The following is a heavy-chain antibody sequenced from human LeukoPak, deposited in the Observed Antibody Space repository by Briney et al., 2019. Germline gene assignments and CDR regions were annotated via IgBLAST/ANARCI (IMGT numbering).Heavy chain of an antibody. J-gene: IGHJ3*02. CDR3: AXXXXXWSRGDAFNI. Sequence: GGSLRLSCAATGFIVSSNYMTWVRQAPGKGLECVSLIYSGGSTYYADSVKGRFTISRDNSKNTLNLQMNSLRAEDTAVYYCAXXXXXWSRGDAFNIWGQGTMVTVSS. CDR2: IYSGGST. D-gene: IGHD6-13*01. V-gene: IGHV3-53*01. CDR1: GFIVSSNY.